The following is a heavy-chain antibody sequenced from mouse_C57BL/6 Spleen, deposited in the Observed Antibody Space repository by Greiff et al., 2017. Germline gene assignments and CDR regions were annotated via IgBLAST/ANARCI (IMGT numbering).Heavy chain of an antibody. D-gene: IGHD2-4*01. Sequence: VQLQQSGAELVRPGTSVKVSCKASGYAFTNYLIEWVKQRPGQGLEWIGVINPGSGGTNYNEKFKGKATLTADKSSSTAYMQLSSLTSEDSAVYFCASGITKYFDVWGTGTTVTVSS. V-gene: IGHV1-54*01. CDR1: GYAFTNYL. CDR2: INPGSGGT. J-gene: IGHJ1*03. CDR3: ASGITKYFDV.